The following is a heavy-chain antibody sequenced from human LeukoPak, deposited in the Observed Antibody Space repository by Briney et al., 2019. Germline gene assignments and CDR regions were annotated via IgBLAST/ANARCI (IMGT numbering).Heavy chain of an antibody. CDR2: NIPILGIA. J-gene: IGHJ4*02. CDR1: GGTFSSYA. V-gene: IGHV1-69*10. CDR3: APGVGYCSGGSCPLLDY. Sequence: SVKVSCKASGGTFSSYAISGVGQAPGRGREGMGGNIPILGIANYAQKFQGRVTITADKSTSTAYMELSSLRSEDTAVYYCAPGVGYCSGGSCPLLDYWGQGTLVTVSS. D-gene: IGHD2-15*01.